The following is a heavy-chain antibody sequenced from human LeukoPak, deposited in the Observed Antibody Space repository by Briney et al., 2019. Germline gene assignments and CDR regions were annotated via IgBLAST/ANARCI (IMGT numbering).Heavy chain of an antibody. CDR3: ARGKPVYFYGPGSYLASPFDS. V-gene: IGHV1-18*01. CDR1: GYTFTSYG. J-gene: IGHJ4*02. Sequence: ASVKVSCKASGYTFTSYGISWVRQAPGQGLEWMGWISTYNGNTNYAQMLQGRITMTTDTSTSTAYMELRSPRSDDTAVYYCARGKPVYFYGPGSYLASPFDSWGQGTLVTVSS. D-gene: IGHD3-10*01. CDR2: ISTYNGNT.